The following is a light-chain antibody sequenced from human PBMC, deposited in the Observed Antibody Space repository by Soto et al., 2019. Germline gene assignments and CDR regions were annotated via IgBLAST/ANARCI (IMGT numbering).Light chain of an antibody. V-gene: IGKV3-11*01. CDR1: QSDSSY. CDR2: DAS. CDR3: QHRSNWPLT. Sequence: EIVLTQSPATLSLSPGERATLSCRASQSDSSYLAWYQQNPGQPPRLLIYDASNRATGIPARFSGSGSGTDFTLTISSLEPDDFAFYYCQHRSNWPLTFGGGTKVEIK. J-gene: IGKJ4*01.